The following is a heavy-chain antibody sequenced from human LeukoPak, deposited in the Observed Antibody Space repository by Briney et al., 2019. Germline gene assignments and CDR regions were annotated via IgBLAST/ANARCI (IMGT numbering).Heavy chain of an antibody. CDR1: GGSISSSSYY. CDR2: IYYSGST. D-gene: IGHD2-2*01. J-gene: IGHJ5*02. V-gene: IGHV4-39*02. Sequence: SETLSLTYTVSGGSISSSSYYWGWIRQPPGKGLEWIGSIYYSGSTYYNPSLKSRVTISVDTSKNQFSLKLSSVTAADTAVYYCAREGGDIVVVPAANWFDPWGQGTLVTVSS. CDR3: AREGGDIVVVPAANWFDP.